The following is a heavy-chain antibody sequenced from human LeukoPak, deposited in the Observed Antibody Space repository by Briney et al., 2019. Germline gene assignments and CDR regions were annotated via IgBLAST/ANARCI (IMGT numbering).Heavy chain of an antibody. D-gene: IGHD4-23*01. CDR3: AKDYDYGGSGWFDP. Sequence: GGSLRLSCAASGFTFDDYAMHWVRQAPGKGLEWVSGISWNSGNIGYADSVKGRFTISRDNAKNSLYLQMNSLRAEDTALYYCAKDYDYGGSGWFDPWGQGTLVTVSS. J-gene: IGHJ5*02. CDR1: GFTFDDYA. V-gene: IGHV3-9*01. CDR2: ISWNSGNI.